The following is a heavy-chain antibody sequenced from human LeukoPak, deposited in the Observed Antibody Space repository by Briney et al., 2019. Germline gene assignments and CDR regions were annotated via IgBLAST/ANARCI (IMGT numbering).Heavy chain of an antibody. Sequence: PSETLSLTCTVSSGSVSTSNYYWGWVRQPPGKGLEWIGYIYYSGSTNYNPSLKSRVTISVDTSKNQFSLKLSSVTAADTAVYYCARDLHYYYYMDVWGKGTTVTVSS. CDR3: ARDLHYYYYMDV. CDR1: SGSVSTSNYY. J-gene: IGHJ6*03. V-gene: IGHV4-61*01. CDR2: IYYSGST.